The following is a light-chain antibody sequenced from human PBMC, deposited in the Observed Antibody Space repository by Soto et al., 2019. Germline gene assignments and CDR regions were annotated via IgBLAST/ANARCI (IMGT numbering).Light chain of an antibody. CDR1: SSDIGSYDY. J-gene: IGLJ1*01. CDR3: SSFTSTSTRL. CDR2: EVT. Sequence: QSALAQPASVSGSPGQSITIYCNGTSSDIGSYDYVSWYQQHPGKAPNLIIYEVTDRPSGVSNRFSGSKSGNTASLTISGLQAEDEADYYCSSFTSTSTRLFGSGTKVTVL. V-gene: IGLV2-14*01.